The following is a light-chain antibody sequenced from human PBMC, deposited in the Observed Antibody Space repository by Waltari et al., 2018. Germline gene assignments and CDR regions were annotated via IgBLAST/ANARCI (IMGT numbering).Light chain of an antibody. CDR2: DAS. V-gene: IGKV3-11*01. CDR1: QSVSSY. J-gene: IGKJ1*01. CDR3: QQRSDWPRT. Sequence: EIVFTQSPATLSLSPGEGATLSCRASQSVSSYLAWYQQKPGQAPRLLIYDASNRATGIPARFSGSGSGTDFTLTISSLEPEDFAVYYCQQRSDWPRTFGHGTKVELK.